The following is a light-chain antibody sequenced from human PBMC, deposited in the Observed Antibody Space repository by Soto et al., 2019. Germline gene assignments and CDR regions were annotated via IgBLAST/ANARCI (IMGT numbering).Light chain of an antibody. CDR3: QQYGSSLTWT. Sequence: EIVLTQSPGTLSLSPGERATLSCRASQSVSSSYLAWYQQKPGQAPRLLIYGASSRATGIPDRFSGSGSGTDFNITISRLEPEDFAVYYCQQYGSSLTWTFGQGTKGEIK. J-gene: IGKJ1*01. CDR2: GAS. V-gene: IGKV3-20*01. CDR1: QSVSSSY.